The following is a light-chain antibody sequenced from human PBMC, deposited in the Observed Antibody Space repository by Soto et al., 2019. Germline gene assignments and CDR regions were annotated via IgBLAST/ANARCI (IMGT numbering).Light chain of an antibody. J-gene: IGLJ1*01. Sequence: QSALTQPASVSGSPGQSITISCTGTSSDVGGYNYVSWYQQYPGRVPKLLIYKVSNRPSGISNRFSGSKSGNTASLTISGLQAEDEADYFCTSPTPGRLYVLGSGTKVTVL. CDR3: TSPTPGRLYV. CDR1: SSDVGGYNY. CDR2: KVS. V-gene: IGLV2-14*01.